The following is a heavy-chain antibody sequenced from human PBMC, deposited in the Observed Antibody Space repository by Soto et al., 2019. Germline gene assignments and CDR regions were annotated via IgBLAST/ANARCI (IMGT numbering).Heavy chain of an antibody. Sequence: GSLRLSCAASGFTFSSYAMHWVRQAPGKGLEWVAVISYDGSNKYYADSVKGRFTISRDNSKNTLYLQMNSLRAEDTAVYYCARDSAKYSSSWSNWFDPWGQGTMVTVSS. CDR3: ARDSAKYSSSWSNWFDP. CDR1: GFTFSSYA. CDR2: ISYDGSNK. J-gene: IGHJ5*02. D-gene: IGHD6-13*01. V-gene: IGHV3-30-3*01.